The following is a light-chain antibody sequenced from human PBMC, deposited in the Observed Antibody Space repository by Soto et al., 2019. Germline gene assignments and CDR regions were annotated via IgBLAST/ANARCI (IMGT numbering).Light chain of an antibody. J-gene: IGLJ2*01. Sequence: QSALTQPASVSGSPGQSITISCTGTSTEFRDYKYVSWYQQSPGSAPKLLVYEVSNRPSGVSNRFSGSKSGNTASLTISGIRADDAAGYYCSAYRNRNVIFGGGTKLTVL. CDR3: SAYRNRNVI. V-gene: IGLV2-14*01. CDR1: STEFRDYKY. CDR2: EVS.